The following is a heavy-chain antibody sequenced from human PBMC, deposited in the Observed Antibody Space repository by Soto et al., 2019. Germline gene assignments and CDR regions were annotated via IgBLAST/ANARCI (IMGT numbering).Heavy chain of an antibody. V-gene: IGHV4-34*01. CDR3: ARTSRFEY. CDR1: GGSFSGYY. J-gene: IGHJ4*02. D-gene: IGHD6-6*01. CDR2: IDHSGST. Sequence: QVLLQQWGAGLLKPSETLSLTCAVYGGSFSGYYWSWIRQPPGKGLEWIGEIDHSGSTNYNPSLKSRVTMSVDTSKNQFSLKLSSVTAADTAVYYCARTSRFEYWGQGNLVTVSS.